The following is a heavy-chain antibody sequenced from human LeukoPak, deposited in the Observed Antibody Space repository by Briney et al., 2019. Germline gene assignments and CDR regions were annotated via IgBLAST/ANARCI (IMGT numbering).Heavy chain of an antibody. CDR2: IIFSGDYI. Sequence: GGSLRLSCAASGFTFSTHSMNWVRQAPGKGLEWGSSIIFSGDYIYYADSLKGRITISRDNAKNSLYLQMNSLRAEDSAVYYCARRASTERGHSYGLDYWGQGTLVTVSS. V-gene: IGHV3-21*01. D-gene: IGHD5-18*01. J-gene: IGHJ4*02. CDR3: ARRASTERGHSYGLDY. CDR1: GFTFSTHS.